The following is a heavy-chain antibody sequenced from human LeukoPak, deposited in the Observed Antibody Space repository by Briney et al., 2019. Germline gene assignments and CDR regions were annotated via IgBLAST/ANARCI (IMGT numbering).Heavy chain of an antibody. CDR1: GGSISSYY. V-gene: IGHV4-59*12. CDR2: IYYSGST. J-gene: IGHJ2*01. CDR3: ARDGGITMIEGGEYFDL. D-gene: IGHD3-22*01. Sequence: PSETLSLTCTVSGGSISSYYWSWIRQPPGKGLEWIGYIYYSGSTNYNPSLKSRVTISVDKSKNQFSLKLSSVTAADTAVYYCARDGGITMIEGGEYFDLWGRGTLVTVSS.